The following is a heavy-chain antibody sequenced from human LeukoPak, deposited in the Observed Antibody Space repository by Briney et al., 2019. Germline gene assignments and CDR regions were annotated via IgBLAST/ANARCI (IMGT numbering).Heavy chain of an antibody. Sequence: GGSLRLSCAASGFTFSDYYMSWIRQAPEKGLEWVSYISSSSNYTNYADSVKGRFTISRDNDKNYLYLQMNSLTAEDTAVYYCARQGNNWFDPWGQGTLVTVSS. J-gene: IGHJ5*02. CDR2: ISSSSNYT. CDR1: GFTFSDYY. V-gene: IGHV3-11*06. CDR3: ARQGNNWFDP.